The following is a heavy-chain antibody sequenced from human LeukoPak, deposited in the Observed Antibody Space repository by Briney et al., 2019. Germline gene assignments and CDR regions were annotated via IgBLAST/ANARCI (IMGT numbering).Heavy chain of an antibody. CDR3: ARHKYSSGWPPEGAFDI. CDR2: INHSGST. D-gene: IGHD6-19*01. Sequence: SETLSLTCAVYGGSFSGYYWSWIRQPPGKGLEWIGEINHSGSTNYNPSLKSRVTISVDASKNQFSLKLSSVTAADTAVYYCARHKYSSGWPPEGAFDIWGQGTMVTVSS. J-gene: IGHJ3*02. CDR1: GGSFSGYY. V-gene: IGHV4-34*01.